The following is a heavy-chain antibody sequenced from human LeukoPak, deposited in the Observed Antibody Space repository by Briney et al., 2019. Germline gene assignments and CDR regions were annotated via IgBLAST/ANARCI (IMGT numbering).Heavy chain of an antibody. CDR3: ARVGLADRESSSYAFYYYYMDV. Sequence: GGSLRLSCAASGFTFSSYSMNWVRQAPGKGLEWVAAISHDGSNKYSADSVKGRFTISRDNSKNTLYLQMNSLRADDTAVYYCARVGLADRESSSYAFYYYYMDVWGKGTTVTISS. J-gene: IGHJ6*03. CDR1: GFTFSSYS. CDR2: ISHDGSNK. V-gene: IGHV3-30*03. D-gene: IGHD3-22*01.